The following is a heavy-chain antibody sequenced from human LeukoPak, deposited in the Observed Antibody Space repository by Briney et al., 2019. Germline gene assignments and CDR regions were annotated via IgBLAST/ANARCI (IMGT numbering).Heavy chain of an antibody. CDR2: INTNTGSP. D-gene: IGHD5-18*01. V-gene: IGHV7-4-1*02. Sequence: ASVKVSCKASGYTFNRYGMNWVRQAPGHGLEWMGWINTNTGSPTYAQGFIGRFVFSLDTSVSTAYLQISSLKAEDTAVYYCARRGYSYGYYWFDPWGQGTLVTVSS. CDR3: ARRGYSYGYYWFDP. CDR1: GYTFNRYG. J-gene: IGHJ5*02.